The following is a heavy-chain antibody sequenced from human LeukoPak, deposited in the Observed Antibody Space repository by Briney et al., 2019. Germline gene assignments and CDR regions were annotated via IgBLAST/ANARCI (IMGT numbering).Heavy chain of an antibody. Sequence: SETLSLTCAVYGDSISSYYWSWIRQPPGKGLEWIGYMYYSGSTNYNPSLKSRVTISVDTSKNQFSLKLTSVTAADTAVYYCARAVGTDGYNLWVYWGQGTLVTVSS. D-gene: IGHD5-24*01. CDR2: MYYSGST. V-gene: IGHV4-59*12. CDR3: ARAVGTDGYNLWVY. CDR1: GDSISSYY. J-gene: IGHJ4*02.